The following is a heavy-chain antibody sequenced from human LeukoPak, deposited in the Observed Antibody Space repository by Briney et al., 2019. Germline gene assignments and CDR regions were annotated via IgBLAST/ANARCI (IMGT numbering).Heavy chain of an antibody. CDR2: IYYSGST. Sequence: SQTLSLTCTVSGGSISSGGYYWSWIRQHPGKGLEWIGYIYYSGSTYYNPSLKSRVTISVDTSKNQFSLKLSSVTAADTAVYYCARESLSYSSSWYEDYWGQGTLVTVSS. V-gene: IGHV4-31*03. J-gene: IGHJ4*02. D-gene: IGHD6-13*01. CDR3: ARESLSYSSSWYEDY. CDR1: GGSISSGGYY.